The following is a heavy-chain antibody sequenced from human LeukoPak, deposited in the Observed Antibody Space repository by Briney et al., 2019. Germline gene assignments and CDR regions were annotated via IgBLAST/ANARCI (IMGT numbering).Heavy chain of an antibody. D-gene: IGHD5-18*01. CDR1: GFTFSSYW. CDR2: MSHDGSIE. CDR3: ARAKIIQSITHMDV. J-gene: IGHJ6*02. Sequence: GGSLRLSCAASGFTFSSYWMNWARQAPGKGLEWVAVMSHDGSIEKYAGSVKGRFTISRDNSKKTLFLQMNCLRSDDAAVYYCARAKIIQSITHMDVWGQGTTVTVSS. V-gene: IGHV3-30*03.